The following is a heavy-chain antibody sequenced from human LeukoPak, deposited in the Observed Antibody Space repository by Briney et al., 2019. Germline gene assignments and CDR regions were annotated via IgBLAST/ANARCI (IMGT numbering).Heavy chain of an antibody. Sequence: GASVKVSCKASENTFTNYYMHWVRQAPGQGLEWLGIINPNGDRTNYAQTFQGRVTMTRDTSTTTVYMELSSLRSEDTAVYYCARALYSDSSGYYPGLDHWGQGTLVTVSS. CDR2: INPNGDRT. CDR3: ARALYSDSSGYYPGLDH. CDR1: ENTFTNYY. V-gene: IGHV1-46*01. D-gene: IGHD3-22*01. J-gene: IGHJ4*02.